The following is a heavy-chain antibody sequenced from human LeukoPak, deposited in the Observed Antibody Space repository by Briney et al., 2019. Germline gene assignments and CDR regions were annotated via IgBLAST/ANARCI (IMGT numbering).Heavy chain of an antibody. CDR1: GGSISGYY. CDR2: IYYSGST. CDR3: ARDYGGKFDL. D-gene: IGHD4/OR15-4a*01. J-gene: IGHJ4*02. Sequence: SETLSLTCTVSGGSISGYYWNWIRQPPGEGLEWIGYIYYSGSTNYNPSLKSRVTILVDTSKNQFSLKLSSVTAADTAVYYCARDYGGKFDLWGQGTLVTVSS. V-gene: IGHV4-59*01.